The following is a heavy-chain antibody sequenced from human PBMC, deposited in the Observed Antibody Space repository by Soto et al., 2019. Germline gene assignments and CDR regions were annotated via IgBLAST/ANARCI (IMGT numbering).Heavy chain of an antibody. J-gene: IGHJ6*02. CDR1: GFTFTDSA. CDR3: AAGRTGGSYYGMDV. V-gene: IGHV1-58*01. CDR2: IVVGSGNT. D-gene: IGHD2-2*01. Sequence: SVKVSCKVSGFTFTDSAVQWVRQARGQGLEWIGWIVVGSGNTNYAQKFQERVTITRDMSTSTAYMELSSLRSEDTAVYYCAAGRTGGSYYGMDVWGQGTTVTVTS.